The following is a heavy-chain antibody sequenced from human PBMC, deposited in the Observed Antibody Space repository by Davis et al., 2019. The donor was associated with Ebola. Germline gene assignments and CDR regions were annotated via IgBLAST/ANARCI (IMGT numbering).Heavy chain of an antibody. D-gene: IGHD5-12*01. J-gene: IGHJ6*02. CDR3: ARGKRYDFYYYYGMDV. CDR1: GFTVSSNY. V-gene: IGHV3-13*01. CDR2: IGTAGDT. Sequence: GESLKISCAASGFTVSSNYMSWVRQATGKGLEWVSAIGTAGDTYYPGSVKGRFTISRENAKNSLYLQMNSLRAGDTAVYYCARGKRYDFYYYYGMDVWGQGTTVTVSS.